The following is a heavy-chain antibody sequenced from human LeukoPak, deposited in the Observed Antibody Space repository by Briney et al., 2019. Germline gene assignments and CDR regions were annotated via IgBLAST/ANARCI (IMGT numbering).Heavy chain of an antibody. CDR2: IYHSGST. J-gene: IGHJ4*02. CDR3: ARDLRGYNYVFDS. Sequence: PSQTLSLTCAVSGGSISSGGYSWSWIRQPPGKGLEWIGYIYHSGSTYYNPSPKSRVTISVDRSKNQFSLKLSSVTAADTAVYFGARDLRGYNYVFDSWGQGTLVTVSS. CDR1: GGSISSGGYS. D-gene: IGHD5-18*01. V-gene: IGHV4-30-2*02.